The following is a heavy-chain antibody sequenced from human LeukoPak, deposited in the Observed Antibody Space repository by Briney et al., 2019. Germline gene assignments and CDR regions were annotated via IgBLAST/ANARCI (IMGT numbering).Heavy chain of an antibody. Sequence: NPSETLSLTCIVSGASISPYYWSWIRQSPGKGLEWIVYIFYSGSTKYNPSLRSRVTISLDTSKNQFSLKLSSVTAADTAVYYCARHNFYYYGSGSYSPDAFDIWGQGTMVTVSS. D-gene: IGHD3-10*01. CDR1: GASISPYY. CDR3: ARHNFYYYGSGSYSPDAFDI. J-gene: IGHJ3*02. CDR2: IFYSGST. V-gene: IGHV4-59*08.